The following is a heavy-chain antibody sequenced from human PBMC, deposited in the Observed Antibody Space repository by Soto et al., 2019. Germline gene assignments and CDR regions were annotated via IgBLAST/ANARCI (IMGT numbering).Heavy chain of an antibody. CDR2: ISYDGSNK. V-gene: IGHV3-30-3*01. CDR1: GFTFSSYA. CDR3: ARAYEGDYFAY. J-gene: IGHJ4*02. D-gene: IGHD3-16*01. Sequence: QVQLVESGGGVVQPGRSLRLSCAASGFTFSSYAMHWVRQAPGKGLEWVAVISYDGSNKYYADSVKGRFTISRDNSKNALYLQMNSLRAEDTAVYYCARAYEGDYFAYWGQGTLGSVSS.